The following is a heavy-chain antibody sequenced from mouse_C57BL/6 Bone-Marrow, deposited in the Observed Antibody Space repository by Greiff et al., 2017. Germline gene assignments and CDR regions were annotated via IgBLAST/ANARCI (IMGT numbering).Heavy chain of an antibody. CDR2: IDPSDSYT. J-gene: IGHJ1*03. CDR3: AGSGHYYGSSYGYFDV. V-gene: IGHV1-69*01. Sequence: QVQLQQPGAELVMPGASVKLSCKASGYTFTSYWMHWVKQRPGQGLEWIGEIDPSDSYTNYNQKFKGKSTLTVDKSSSTAYMQLSSLTSEDSAVYYCAGSGHYYGSSYGYFDVWGTGTTVTVSS. D-gene: IGHD1-1*01. CDR1: GYTFTSYW.